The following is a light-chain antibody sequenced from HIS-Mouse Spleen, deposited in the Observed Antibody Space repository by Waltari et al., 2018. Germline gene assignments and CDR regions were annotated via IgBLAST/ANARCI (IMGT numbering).Light chain of an antibody. J-gene: IGKJ2*01. CDR2: AAS. CDR3: QQYYSYPPMYT. Sequence: AIRMTQSPSPLSASTGDRVNITCRASQGISSYLAWYQQKPGKAPKLLIYAASTLQSGVPSRFSGSGSGTDFTLTISCLQSEDFATYYCQQYYSYPPMYTFGQGTKLEIK. V-gene: IGKV1-8*01. CDR1: QGISSY.